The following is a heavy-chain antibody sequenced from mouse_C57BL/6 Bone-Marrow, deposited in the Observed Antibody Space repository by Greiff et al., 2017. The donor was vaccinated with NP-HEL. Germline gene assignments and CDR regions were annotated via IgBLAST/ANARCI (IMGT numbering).Heavy chain of an antibody. CDR1: GFTFSSYA. CDR2: ISSGGDYI. J-gene: IGHJ3*01. V-gene: IGHV5-9-1*02. CDR3: TIDSSGFFAY. D-gene: IGHD3-2*02. Sequence: EVKLVESGEGLVKPGGSLKLSCAASGFTFSSYAMSWVRQTPEKRLEWVAYISSGGDYIYYADTVKGRFTISRDNARNTLYLQMSSLKSEDTAMYYCTIDSSGFFAYWGQGTLVTVSA.